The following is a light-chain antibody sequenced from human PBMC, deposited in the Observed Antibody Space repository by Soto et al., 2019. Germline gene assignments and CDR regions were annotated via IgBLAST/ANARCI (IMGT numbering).Light chain of an antibody. V-gene: IGKV3-20*01. Sequence: EIVLMQSPGTLSLSPGERATLSCRASQSVSSSYLAWYQQKPGQAPRLLIYGASSRATGIPDRFSGSGSGTDFTLTISRLEPEDFAVYYCQQYGRSPWTFGQGTKVEIK. CDR1: QSVSSSY. CDR2: GAS. CDR3: QQYGRSPWT. J-gene: IGKJ1*01.